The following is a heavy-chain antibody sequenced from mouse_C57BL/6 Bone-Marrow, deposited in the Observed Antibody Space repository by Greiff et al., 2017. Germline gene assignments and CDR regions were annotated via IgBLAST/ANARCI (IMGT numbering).Heavy chain of an antibody. V-gene: IGHV1-53*01. CDR2: INPSNGGT. Sequence: QVQLKQPGTELVKPGASVKLSCKASGYTFTSYWMHWVKQRPGQGLEWIGNINPSNGGTNYNEKFKSKATLTVDKSSSTAYMQLSSLTSEDSAVYYCARYPRYDGYYFAWFAYWGQGTLVTVSA. CDR3: ARYPRYDGYYFAWFAY. J-gene: IGHJ3*01. D-gene: IGHD2-3*01. CDR1: GYTFTSYW.